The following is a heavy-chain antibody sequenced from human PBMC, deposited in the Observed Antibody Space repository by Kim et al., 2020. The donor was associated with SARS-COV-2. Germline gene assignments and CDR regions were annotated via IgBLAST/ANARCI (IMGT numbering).Heavy chain of an antibody. CDR1: GESSSGDF. CDR2: INYSGRS. D-gene: IGHD4-17*01. Sequence: SETLSLTCAVFGESSSGDFCSWIRQSPGKGLEWLVEINYSGRSDYHPSLKSRFTISVDTSKNQFSLELSSVTAADTAVYYCARRLYGDYAYFDSWGPGTLVTVSS. V-gene: IGHV4-34*01. J-gene: IGHJ4*02. CDR3: ARRLYGDYAYFDS.